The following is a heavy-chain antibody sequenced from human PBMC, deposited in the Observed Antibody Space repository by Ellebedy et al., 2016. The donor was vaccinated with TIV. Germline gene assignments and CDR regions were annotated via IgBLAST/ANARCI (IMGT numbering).Heavy chain of an antibody. J-gene: IGHJ5*02. CDR1: GFTFSGST. CDR3: SSKAVRGDYH. Sequence: GESLKISCAASGFTFSGSTVHWVRQASGDGLEWVGRIRSKNYDYATAYAVPVRGRFTISREDSENTAYLQMDSLKMEDTAVYYCSSKAVRGDYHWGQGTLVTVSA. CDR2: IRSKNYDYAT. V-gene: IGHV3-73*01. D-gene: IGHD3-10*02.